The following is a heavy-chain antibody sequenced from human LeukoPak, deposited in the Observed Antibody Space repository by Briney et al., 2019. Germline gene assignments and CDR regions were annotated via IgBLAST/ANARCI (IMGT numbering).Heavy chain of an antibody. Sequence: ASVKVSCKASGYTFTSYYMHWVRQAPGQGLEWMGIINPSGGSTSYAQKFQGRVTMTRDTSTSTVYMELSSLRSEDTAVYYCGGEGGVVRGVWRYGMDVWGKGTTVTVSS. CDR3: GGEGGVVRGVWRYGMDV. CDR1: GYTFTSYY. D-gene: IGHD3-10*01. V-gene: IGHV1-46*01. CDR2: INPSGGST. J-gene: IGHJ6*04.